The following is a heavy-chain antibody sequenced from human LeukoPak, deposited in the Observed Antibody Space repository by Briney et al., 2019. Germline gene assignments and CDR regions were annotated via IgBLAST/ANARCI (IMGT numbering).Heavy chain of an antibody. CDR2: IYHSGST. CDR3: ARDPTGEDY. CDR1: GYSISSGYY. Sequence: ASETLSLTCTVSGYSISSGYYWGWIRQPPGKGLEWIGSIYHSGSTYYNPSLKSRVTISVDTSKNQFSLKLSSVTAADTAVYYCARDPTGEDYWGQGTLVTVSS. D-gene: IGHD1-14*01. V-gene: IGHV4-38-2*02. J-gene: IGHJ4*02.